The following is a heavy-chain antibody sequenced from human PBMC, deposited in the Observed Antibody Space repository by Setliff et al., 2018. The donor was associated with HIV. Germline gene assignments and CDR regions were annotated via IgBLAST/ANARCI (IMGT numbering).Heavy chain of an antibody. CDR2: INHSGST. CDR3: ARGRRSSGWYVYH. Sequence: PSETLSLTCAVYGGSFSGYYWSWIRQPPGKGLEWIGEINHSGSTHYNPSLKSRVTISVDTSTNQFSLKLSSVTAADTAVYYCARGRRSSGWYVYHWGQGTLVTVSS. CDR1: GGSFSGYY. J-gene: IGHJ4*02. V-gene: IGHV4-34*01. D-gene: IGHD6-19*01.